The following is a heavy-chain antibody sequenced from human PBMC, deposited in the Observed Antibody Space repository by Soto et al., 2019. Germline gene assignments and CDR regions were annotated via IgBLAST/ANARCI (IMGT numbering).Heavy chain of an antibody. CDR2: ISAYNGNT. J-gene: IGHJ4*02. CDR3: AGGGGYDYVWGSYRYGSFDY. D-gene: IGHD3-16*02. V-gene: IGHV1-18*04. Sequence: QVQLVQSGAEVKKPGASVKVSCKASGYTFTSYGISWVRQAPGQGLEWMGWISAYNGNTNYAQKLQGRVTMTTDTTTSTAYVGLGSLSADDTAVYYCAGGGGYDYVWGSYRYGSFDYWGQGTLVTVSS. CDR1: GYTFTSYG.